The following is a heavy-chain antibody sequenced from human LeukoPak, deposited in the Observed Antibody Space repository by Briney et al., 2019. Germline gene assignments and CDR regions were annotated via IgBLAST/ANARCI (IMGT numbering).Heavy chain of an antibody. CDR1: GYTFTGYY. D-gene: IGHD3-16*01. V-gene: IGHV1-2*02. Sequence: ASVKVSCKASGYTFTGYYMHWVRQAPGQGLEWMGWINPNSGGTNYAQKFQGRVTMTRDTSISTAYMELSRLRSDDTAVYYCARDYVWGSPTPFDYWGQGTLVTVSS. J-gene: IGHJ4*02. CDR3: ARDYVWGSPTPFDY. CDR2: INPNSGGT.